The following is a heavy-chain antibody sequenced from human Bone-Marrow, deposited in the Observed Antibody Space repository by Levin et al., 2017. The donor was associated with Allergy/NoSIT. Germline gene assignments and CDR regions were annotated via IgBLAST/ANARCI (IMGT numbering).Heavy chain of an antibody. D-gene: IGHD2-21*01. J-gene: IGHJ6*02. CDR1: GFTFSTYW. CDR2: ISGDGNII. CDR3: ARDCCDYSMDV. Sequence: GESLKISCAASGFTFSTYWMHWVRQVPGKGLVWVARISGDGNIISYADSVQGRFSVSRDNAKNTLYLQMSSLRAEDSAVYHCARDCCDYSMDVWGQGTTVTVSS. V-gene: IGHV3-74*01.